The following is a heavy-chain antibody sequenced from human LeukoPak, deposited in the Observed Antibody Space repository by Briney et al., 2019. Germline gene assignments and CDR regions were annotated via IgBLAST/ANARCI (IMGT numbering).Heavy chain of an antibody. J-gene: IGHJ3*02. CDR3: AREYNYYDSSGWDAFEI. V-gene: IGHV4-59*01. CDR1: GGSISTYY. CDR2: IDYSGST. Sequence: SETLSLTCTVSGGSISTYYWNWIRQPPGKGLEWIGYIDYSGSTSYNPSLTGRVTISVDTSKNQFSLKLSSVTAADTAVYYCAREYNYYDSSGWDAFEIWGQGTMVTVSS. D-gene: IGHD3-22*01.